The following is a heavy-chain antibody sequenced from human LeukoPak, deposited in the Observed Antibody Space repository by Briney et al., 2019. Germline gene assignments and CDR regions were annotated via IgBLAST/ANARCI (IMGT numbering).Heavy chain of an antibody. V-gene: IGHV3-11*04. CDR1: GFTFSDDY. CDR3: ARDSRGLDAFDI. J-gene: IGHJ3*02. CDR2: ITSRGSTI. Sequence: AGGSLRLSWAAAGFTFSDDYMSWVRQAAGKGRGWFSSITSRGSTISYPASVKGRLPISRANAKTSLYLQMNSLRAEDTAVYYCARDSRGLDAFDIWAQGPMLTVSS. D-gene: IGHD3/OR15-3a*01.